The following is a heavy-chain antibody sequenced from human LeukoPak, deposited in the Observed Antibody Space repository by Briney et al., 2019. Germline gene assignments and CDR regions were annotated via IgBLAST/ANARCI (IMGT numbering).Heavy chain of an antibody. Sequence: PSETLPLTCAVYGGSFSGYYWSWIRQPPGKGLEWIGEINHSGSTNYNPSLKSRVTISVDKSKNQFSLKLSSVTAADTAVYYCARSGWEPLGFDYWGQGTLVTVSS. CDR3: ARSGWEPLGFDY. D-gene: IGHD1-26*01. V-gene: IGHV4-34*01. CDR1: GGSFSGYY. CDR2: INHSGST. J-gene: IGHJ4*02.